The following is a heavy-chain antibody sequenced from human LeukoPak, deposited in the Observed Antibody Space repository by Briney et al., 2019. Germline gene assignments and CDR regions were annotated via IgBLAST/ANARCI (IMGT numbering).Heavy chain of an antibody. V-gene: IGHV3-30*18. CDR3: AKDPVYPLLVRFDP. J-gene: IGHJ5*02. CDR2: ISYDGSNK. D-gene: IGHD1-14*01. Sequence: GRSLRLSCAASGFTFSSYGMHWVRQDPGKGLEWVAVISYDGSNKYYADSVKGRFTISRDNSKNTLYLQMNSLRAEDTAVYYCAKDPVYPLLVRFDPWGQGTLVTVSS. CDR1: GFTFSSYG.